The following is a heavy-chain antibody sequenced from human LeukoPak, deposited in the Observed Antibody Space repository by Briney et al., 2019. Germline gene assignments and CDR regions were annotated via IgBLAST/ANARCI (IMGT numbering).Heavy chain of an antibody. CDR1: GGTFSSYA. CDR2: IIPILGIA. D-gene: IGHD3-22*01. Sequence: GASVKVSCKASGGTFSSYAISWVRQAPGQGLEWMGRIIPILGIANYAQKFQGRVTITADKPTSTAYMELSSLRSEDTAVYYCAREYYYDSSGPSDYWGQGTLVTVSS. J-gene: IGHJ4*02. V-gene: IGHV1-69*04. CDR3: AREYYYDSSGPSDY.